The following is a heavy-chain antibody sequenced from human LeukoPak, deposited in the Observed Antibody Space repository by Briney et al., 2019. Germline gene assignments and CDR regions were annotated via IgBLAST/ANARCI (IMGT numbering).Heavy chain of an antibody. Sequence: PSETLSLTCAVYGGSFSGYYWSWIRQPPGKGLEWIGEINHSGSTNYNPSLKSRVTISVDTSKNQFSLKLSSVTAADTAVYYCARGFKSYGKHAVYFQHWGQGTLVTVSS. J-gene: IGHJ1*01. V-gene: IGHV4-34*01. CDR1: GGSFSGYY. CDR2: INHSGST. D-gene: IGHD1-26*01. CDR3: ARGFKSYGKHAVYFQH.